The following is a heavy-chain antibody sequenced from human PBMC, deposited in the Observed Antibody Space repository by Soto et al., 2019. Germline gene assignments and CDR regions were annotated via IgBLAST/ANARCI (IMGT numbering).Heavy chain of an antibody. J-gene: IGHJ2*01. CDR3: ARPKRGYSMTGWYFDL. Sequence: QVQLVESGGGVVQPGRSLRLSCAASGFTFSSYAMHWVRQAPGKGLEWVAVISYDGSNKYYADSVKGRFTISRDNSKNTLYLQMNSLRAEDTAVYYCARPKRGYSMTGWYFDLWGRGTLVTVSS. V-gene: IGHV3-30-3*01. D-gene: IGHD5-18*01. CDR2: ISYDGSNK. CDR1: GFTFSSYA.